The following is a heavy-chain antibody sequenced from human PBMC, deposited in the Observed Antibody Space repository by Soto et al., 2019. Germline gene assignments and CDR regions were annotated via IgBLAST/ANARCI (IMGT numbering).Heavy chain of an antibody. CDR3: ARDMRVVPSRSVAGNNGHPGAGCGY. V-gene: IGHV4-38-2*02. J-gene: IGHJ4*01. Sequence: PSETLSLTCSVSGDSISGGYFWGWIRQPPGKGLEWIGSIFHSGSTYYNPSLKSRVTISVDTSRNQFSLKLTSVTAADTAVYYRARDMRVVPSRSVAGNNGHPGAGCGYWGHGTQVTVSS. CDR2: IFHSGST. D-gene: IGHD2-21*01. CDR1: GDSISGGYF.